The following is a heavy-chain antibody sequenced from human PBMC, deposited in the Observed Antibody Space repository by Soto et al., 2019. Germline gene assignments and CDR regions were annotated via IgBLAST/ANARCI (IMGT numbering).Heavy chain of an antibody. CDR3: ATGITTGTIDY. J-gene: IGHJ4*02. Sequence: SETLSLTCTVSGGSISSYYWSWIRQPPGKGLEWIGYIYYSGSTNYNPSLKSRVTISVDTSKNQFSLKLSSVTAADTAVYYCATGITTGTIDYWGQGTLVTVSS. CDR2: IYYSGST. CDR1: GGSISSYY. V-gene: IGHV4-59*08. D-gene: IGHD1-1*01.